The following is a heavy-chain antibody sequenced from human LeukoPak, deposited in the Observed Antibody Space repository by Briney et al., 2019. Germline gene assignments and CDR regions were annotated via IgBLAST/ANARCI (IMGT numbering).Heavy chain of an antibody. Sequence: GGSLRLSCSASGFTFSNYWMSWVRQAPGKGLERVANIKQDESEKYYVDSVKGRFTISRDNAKSSLYLQMNSLRAEDTAVYYCARALDSSSSRYQAFEEWGQGTLVTGSS. CDR2: IKQDESEK. CDR1: GFTFSNYW. V-gene: IGHV3-7*01. D-gene: IGHD2-2*01. CDR3: ARALDSSSSRYQAFEE. J-gene: IGHJ4*02.